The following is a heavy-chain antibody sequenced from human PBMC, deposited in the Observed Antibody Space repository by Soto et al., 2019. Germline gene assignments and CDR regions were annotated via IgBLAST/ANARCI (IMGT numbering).Heavy chain of an antibody. CDR1: GFSFSTYG. J-gene: IGHJ4*02. V-gene: IGHV3-33*01. CDR3: ARAVGPFAY. D-gene: IGHD3-16*01. CDR2: IWYDGSNK. Sequence: QVQLVESGGGVVQPGRSLRLSCAASGFSFSTYGMHWVRQAPGKGLEWVAVIWYDGSNKYYGDSVKGRFTISRDNSKNTLYLQMNSLRAEDTAVYYCARAVGPFAYRGQGTLVTVSS.